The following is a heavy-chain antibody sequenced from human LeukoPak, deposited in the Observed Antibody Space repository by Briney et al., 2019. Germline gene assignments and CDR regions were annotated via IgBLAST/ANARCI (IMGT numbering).Heavy chain of an antibody. CDR3: ARSSGWLLSSFDY. CDR1: GGSISSSSYY. CDR2: IYHSGST. V-gene: IGHV4-61*01. J-gene: IGHJ4*02. Sequence: SETLSLTCTVSGGSISSSSYYWSWIRQPPGKGLEWIGYIYHSGSTNYNPSLKSRVTISVDTSKNQFSLKLSSVTAADTAVYYCARSSGWLLSSFDYWGQGTLDTVSS. D-gene: IGHD6-19*01.